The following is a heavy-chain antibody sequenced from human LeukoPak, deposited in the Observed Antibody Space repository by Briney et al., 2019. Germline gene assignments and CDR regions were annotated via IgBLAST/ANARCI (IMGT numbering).Heavy chain of an antibody. CDR1: GGSISSYY. D-gene: IGHD6-19*01. CDR2: IYTSGST. CDR3: ARGALGQWLVRRARWFDP. V-gene: IGHV4-4*07. Sequence: PSETLSLTCTVSGGSISSYYWSWIRQPAGKGLEWIGRIYTSGSTNYNPSLKSRVTISVDTSKNQFSLKLSSVTAADTAVYYCARGALGQWLVRRARWFDPWGQGTLVTVSS. J-gene: IGHJ5*02.